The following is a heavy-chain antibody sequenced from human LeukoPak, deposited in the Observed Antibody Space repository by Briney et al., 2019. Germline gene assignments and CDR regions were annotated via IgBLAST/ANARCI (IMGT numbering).Heavy chain of an antibody. CDR1: GFIFSIYA. CDR3: AKDAYSSSWYYFDY. J-gene: IGHJ4*02. CDR2: ISGSGGST. V-gene: IGHV3-23*01. Sequence: GGSLSLFCAPSGFIFSIYAMRWVRQAAGGGLEWVSAISGSGGSTYYADSVKGRFTISRDNSKNTLYLQVNSLRAEDTAVYYCAKDAYSSSWYYFDYWGQGTLVTVSS. D-gene: IGHD6-13*01.